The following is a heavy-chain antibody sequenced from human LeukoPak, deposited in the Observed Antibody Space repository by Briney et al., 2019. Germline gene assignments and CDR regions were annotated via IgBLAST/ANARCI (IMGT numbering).Heavy chain of an antibody. V-gene: IGHV3-23*01. J-gene: IGHJ5*02. CDR2: ISGSGGST. CDR3: AKDRYYDILTGYHWFDP. CDR1: GFTFSSYA. Sequence: GGSLRLSCAASGFTFSSYAMSWVRQAPGKGLEWVSAISGSGGSTYYEDSVKGRFTISRDNSKNTLYLQMNSLRAEDTAVYYCAKDRYYDILTGYHWFDPWGQGTLVTVSS. D-gene: IGHD3-9*01.